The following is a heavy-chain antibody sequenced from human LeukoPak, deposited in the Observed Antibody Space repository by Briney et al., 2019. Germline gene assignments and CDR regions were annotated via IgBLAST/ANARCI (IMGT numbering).Heavy chain of an antibody. V-gene: IGHV3-23*01. CDR2: ISGSAVIT. CDR1: GLTFINFG. D-gene: IGHD3-22*01. CDR3: AKDSYDSSDSYWEKAHWYFDL. J-gene: IGHJ2*01. Sequence: GGSLRLSCAASGLTFINFGMTWVRQAPGKGLEWVSAISGSAVITFYADSVKGRFTISRDNSKNTLYLQMNSLRAEDTAIYYCAKDSYDSSDSYWEKAHWYFDLWGRGTLVTVSS.